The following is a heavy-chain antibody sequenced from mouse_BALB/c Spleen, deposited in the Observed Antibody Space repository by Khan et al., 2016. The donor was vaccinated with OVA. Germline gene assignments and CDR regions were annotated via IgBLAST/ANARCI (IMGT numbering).Heavy chain of an antibody. CDR2: ITNSGST. Sequence: EVQLQESGPGLVKPSQSLSLTCTVTGYSITRDYAWNWIRQFPGNKLEWMGYITNSGSTNYNPSLKSRISITRDTYKNQFFLQLNSVTTEDTATYYCASELGRYYAMDYWGQGTSVTVAS. CDR3: ASELGRYYAMDY. D-gene: IGHD4-1*01. V-gene: IGHV3-2*02. CDR1: GYSITRDYA. J-gene: IGHJ4*01.